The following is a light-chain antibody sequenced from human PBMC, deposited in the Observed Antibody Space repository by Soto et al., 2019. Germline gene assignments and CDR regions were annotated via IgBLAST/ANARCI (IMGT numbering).Light chain of an antibody. CDR1: QSIIGNF. CDR2: GAS. Sequence: EIVLTQSPGTLSLSPGERATLSCRASQSIIGNFLAWYQQKPGQTPRLLIYGASSRAADIPGRFSGSGSGTDFTLTISRLEPEDFAIYYCQQYGYSPGTFGQGTRVEI. CDR3: QQYGYSPGT. J-gene: IGKJ1*01. V-gene: IGKV3-20*01.